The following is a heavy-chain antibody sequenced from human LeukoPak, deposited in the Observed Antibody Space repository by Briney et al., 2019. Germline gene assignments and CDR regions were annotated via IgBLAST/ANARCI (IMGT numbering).Heavy chain of an antibody. V-gene: IGHV3-33*08. CDR3: ARPTTKYSYGSGDAFDI. J-gene: IGHJ3*02. CDR2: IWYDGSNK. Sequence: SGGSLRLSCAASGFTFSSYWMSWVRQAPGKGLEWVAVIWYDGSNKYYADSVKGRFTISRDNSKNTLYLQMNSLRAEDTAVYYCARPTTKYSYGSGDAFDIWGQGTMVTVSS. CDR1: GFTFSSYW. D-gene: IGHD5-18*01.